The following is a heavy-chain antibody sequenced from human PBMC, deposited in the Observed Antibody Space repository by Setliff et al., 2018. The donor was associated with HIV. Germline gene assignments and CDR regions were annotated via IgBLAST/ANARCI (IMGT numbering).Heavy chain of an antibody. V-gene: IGHV4-34*01. J-gene: IGHJ4*02. CDR1: GEPFNGFY. Sequence: SETLSLTCTVSGEPFNGFYWTWIRQTPGKVLEWIGDVNPTGRPNYSPSLKSRVAMSLDTSKNQFSLNLKSVTAADTALYYCATTGQGRAYFDFWGQGSLVTV. CDR2: VNPTGRP. CDR3: ATTGQGRAYFDF. D-gene: IGHD2-21*01.